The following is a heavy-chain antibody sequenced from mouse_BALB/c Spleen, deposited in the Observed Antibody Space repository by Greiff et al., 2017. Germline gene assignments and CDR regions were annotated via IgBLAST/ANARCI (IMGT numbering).Heavy chain of an antibody. Sequence: QVQLKQSGAELARPGASVKMSCKASGYTFTSYTMHWVKQRPGQGLEWIGYINPSSGYTNYNQKFKDKATLTADKSSSTAYMQLSSLTSEDSAVYYCARSPYYGNYGGFYYFDYWGQGTTLTVSS. J-gene: IGHJ2*01. CDR3: ARSPYYGNYGGFYYFDY. CDR2: INPSSGYT. D-gene: IGHD2-10*01. CDR1: GYTFTSYT. V-gene: IGHV1-4*01.